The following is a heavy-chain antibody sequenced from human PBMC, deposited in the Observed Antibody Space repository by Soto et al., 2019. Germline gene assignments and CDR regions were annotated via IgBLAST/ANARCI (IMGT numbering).Heavy chain of an antibody. V-gene: IGHV3-7*01. Sequence: GGSLRLSCAASGFTFSSYWMSWVRQAPGKGLEWVANIKQDGSEKYYVDSVKGRFTISRDNAKNSLYLQMNSLRAEDTAVYYCARPPYYCGSGRLKHWGQGTLVTVSS. J-gene: IGHJ4*02. CDR3: ARPPYYCGSGRLKH. D-gene: IGHD3-10*01. CDR1: GFTFSSYW. CDR2: IKQDGSEK.